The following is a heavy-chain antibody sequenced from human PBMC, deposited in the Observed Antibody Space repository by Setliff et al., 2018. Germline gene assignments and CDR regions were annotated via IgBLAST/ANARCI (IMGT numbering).Heavy chain of an antibody. CDR3: AREGDSGWYGGGIDY. V-gene: IGHV3-20*04. CDR1: GFTFDDFG. D-gene: IGHD6-19*01. CDR2: INWNGGRI. J-gene: IGHJ4*02. Sequence: LRLSCAASGFTFDDFGLSWVRQAPGKGLEWVSGINWNGGRIGYGDSVKGRFTISRDNAKNSLYLQMNSLRVEDTALYYCAREGDSGWYGGGIDYWGQGTLVTVSS.